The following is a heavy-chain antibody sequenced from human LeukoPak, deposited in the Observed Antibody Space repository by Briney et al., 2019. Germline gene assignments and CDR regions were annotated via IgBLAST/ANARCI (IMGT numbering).Heavy chain of an antibody. CDR1: GYTFTGYY. D-gene: IGHD3-10*01. J-gene: IGHJ4*02. Sequence: ASVKVSCKASGYTFTGYYMHWVRRAPGQGLEWMGWINPNSGGTNYAQKFQGRVTMTRDTSISTAYMELSRLRSDDTAVYYCARDRAMVRGVYYYFDYWGQGTLVTVSS. V-gene: IGHV1-2*02. CDR3: ARDRAMVRGVYYYFDY. CDR2: INPNSGGT.